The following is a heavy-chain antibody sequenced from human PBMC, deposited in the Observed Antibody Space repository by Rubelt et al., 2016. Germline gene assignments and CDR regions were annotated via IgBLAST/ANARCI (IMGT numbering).Heavy chain of an antibody. CDR2: ISYSGST. J-gene: IGHJ3*02. D-gene: IGHD3/OR15-3a*01. CDR1: GGSISSYY. V-gene: IGHV4-59*12. Sequence: QVQLQESGPGLVKPSETLSLTCTVSGGSISSYYWSWIRQPPGKGLEWIVYISYSGSTNYNPSLKGRVTISVDTSKNQFSLKLSSVTAADTALYYCARGRTETSPSRAFDIWGQGTMVTVSS. CDR3: ARGRTETSPSRAFDI.